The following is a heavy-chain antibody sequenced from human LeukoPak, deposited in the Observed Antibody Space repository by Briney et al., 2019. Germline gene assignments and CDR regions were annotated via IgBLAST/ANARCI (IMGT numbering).Heavy chain of an antibody. Sequence: SVKVSCKASGYTLFTYDINWVRQAPGQGLEWMGGIIPIFGTANYAQKFQGRVTITADESTSTAYMELSSLRSEDTAVYYCARVGGSGWYWGFYYFDYWGQGTLVTVSS. D-gene: IGHD6-19*01. CDR2: IIPIFGTA. J-gene: IGHJ4*02. V-gene: IGHV1-69*13. CDR1: GYTLFTYD. CDR3: ARVGGSGWYWGFYYFDY.